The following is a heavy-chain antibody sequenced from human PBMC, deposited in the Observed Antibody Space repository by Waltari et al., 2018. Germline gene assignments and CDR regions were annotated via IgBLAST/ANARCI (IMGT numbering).Heavy chain of an antibody. J-gene: IGHJ4*02. CDR3: ARTDDYGSY. V-gene: IGHV3-48*04. D-gene: IGHD4-17*01. Sequence: EVQLVESGGGLVQPGGSLRLSCAASGCPFSSYSMHWVRQAPGKGLEWVSYISSSSSTIYYADSVKGRFTISRDNAKNSLYLQMNSLRAEDTAVYYCARTDDYGSYWGQGTLVTVSS. CDR2: ISSSSSTI. CDR1: GCPFSSYS.